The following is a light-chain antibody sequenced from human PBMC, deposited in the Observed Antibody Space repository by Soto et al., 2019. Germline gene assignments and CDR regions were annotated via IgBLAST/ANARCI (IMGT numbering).Light chain of an antibody. V-gene: IGKV3-15*01. CDR3: QKYDKWPLT. J-gene: IGKJ4*01. CDR1: QSVSSD. CDR2: ATS. Sequence: EIVMTQSTATLSVSPGERATLSCRASQSVSSDLAWYQQKPGQAPRLLIYATSTRATGIPARFSGSGSGTEFTLTISSLQSEDFAVYFCQKYDKWPLTFGGGTKVDIK.